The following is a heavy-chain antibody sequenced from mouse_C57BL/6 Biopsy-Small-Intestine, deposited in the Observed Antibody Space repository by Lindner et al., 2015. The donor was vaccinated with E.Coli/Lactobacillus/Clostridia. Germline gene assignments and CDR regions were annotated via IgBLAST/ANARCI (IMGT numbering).Heavy chain of an antibody. V-gene: IGHV1-82*01. Sequence: VQLQESGPELVKPGASVKISCKASGYAFSSSWMNWVKQRPGKGLEWIGRIYPGDGDTNYNGKFKGKATLTADKSSSTAYMQFSSLTSEDSAVYFCAEIYYDYDDEGGYWGQGTSVTVSS. CDR3: AEIYYDYDDEGGY. CDR1: GYAFSSSW. D-gene: IGHD2-4*01. J-gene: IGHJ4*01. CDR2: IYPGDGDT.